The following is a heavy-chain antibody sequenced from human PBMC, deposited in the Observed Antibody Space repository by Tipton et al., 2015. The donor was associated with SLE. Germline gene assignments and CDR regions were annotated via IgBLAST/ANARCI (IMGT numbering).Heavy chain of an antibody. V-gene: IGHV5-51*01. CDR3: ARQTTYSSGWGDAFDI. CDR2: IYPADSDT. J-gene: IGHJ3*02. Sequence: QLVQSGAEVKKPGESLKISCRGSGYSFTSYWIGWVRQMPGKGLEWMGNIYPADSDTRYSPSFRGQVTISADKSITTAYLQWSSLKASDTAMYYCARQTTYSSGWGDAFDIWGQGTMVTVSS. D-gene: IGHD6-19*01. CDR1: GYSFTSYW.